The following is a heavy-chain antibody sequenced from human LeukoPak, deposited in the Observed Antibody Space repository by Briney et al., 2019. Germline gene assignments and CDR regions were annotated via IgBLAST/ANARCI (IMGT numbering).Heavy chain of an antibody. Sequence: PGGSLRLSCAASGFTFSSYEMNWVRQAPGKGLEWVAFIWYDGSNRYYADSVKGRFTISRDNSENTLFLQMSSLRTEDTAVYYCAKDPLGFCTRATCRYLDSWGQGTLVTVSS. J-gene: IGHJ4*02. CDR2: IWYDGSNR. CDR1: GFTFSSYE. V-gene: IGHV3-30*02. CDR3: AKDPLGFCTRATCRYLDS. D-gene: IGHD2-8*01.